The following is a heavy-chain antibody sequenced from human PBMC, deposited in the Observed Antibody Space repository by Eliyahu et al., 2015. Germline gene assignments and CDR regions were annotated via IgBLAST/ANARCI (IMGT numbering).Heavy chain of an antibody. D-gene: IGHD5-18*01. J-gene: IGHJ4*02. Sequence: QVQLQQWGAGLLKPSETLSLTCAVYGGSFSGYYWSWIRQPPGKGLEWIGEINHSGSTNYNPSLKSRVTTSVDTSKHQFSLNLRSVTAADTAVYYCARGMPLRLYSYGRRSYYFDYWGQGTLVTVSS. CDR1: GGSFSGYY. CDR2: INHSGST. V-gene: IGHV4-34*01. CDR3: ARGMPLRLYSYGRRSYYFDY.